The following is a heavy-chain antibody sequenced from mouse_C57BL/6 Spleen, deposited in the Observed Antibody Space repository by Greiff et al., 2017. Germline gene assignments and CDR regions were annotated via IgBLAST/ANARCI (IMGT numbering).Heavy chain of an antibody. J-gene: IGHJ2*01. Sequence: QVQLQQSGAELVRPGASVTLSCKASGYTFTDYEMHWVKQTPVHGLEWIGAIDPETGGTAYNQKFKGKAILTADKSSSTAYMELRRLTSEDSAVYYCTRSNELYFDYWGQGTTLTVSS. CDR2: IDPETGGT. CDR1: GYTFTDYE. V-gene: IGHV1-15*01. CDR3: TRSNELYFDY.